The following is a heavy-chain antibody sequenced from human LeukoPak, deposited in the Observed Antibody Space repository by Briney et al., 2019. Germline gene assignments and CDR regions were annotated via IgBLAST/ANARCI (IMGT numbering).Heavy chain of an antibody. V-gene: IGHV4-61*01. CDR1: GGSVSSGSYY. CDR2: IYYSGST. D-gene: IGHD2-15*01. J-gene: IGHJ3*02. Sequence: SETLSLTCTVSGGSVSSGSYYWSWIRQPPGKGLEWIGYIYYSGSTNYNPSLKSRVTISVDTSKNQFSLKMSSVTAADTAVYYCARDRAAGPQYSYAFDIGGQGTLVTVSS. CDR3: ARDRAAGPQYSYAFDI.